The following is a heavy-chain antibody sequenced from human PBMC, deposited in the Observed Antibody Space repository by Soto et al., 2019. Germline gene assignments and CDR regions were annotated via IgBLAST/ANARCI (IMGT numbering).Heavy chain of an antibody. CDR2: INTDNGDT. CDR1: GYTFSIYG. V-gene: IGHV1-3*04. CDR3: ARGRTTTSWVLDY. Sequence: ASVKVSCKASGYTFSIYGMHWVRQAPGQRLEWMGWINTDNGDTQYSQKFKGRVTITRDTSANTAYMELSSLTSGDTAVYYCARGRTTTSWVLDYWGPGALVTVSS. D-gene: IGHD1-1*01. J-gene: IGHJ4*02.